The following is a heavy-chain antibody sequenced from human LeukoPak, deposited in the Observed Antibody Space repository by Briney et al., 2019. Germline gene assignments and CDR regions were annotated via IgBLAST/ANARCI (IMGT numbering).Heavy chain of an antibody. D-gene: IGHD2-15*01. CDR3: AKGESYSYYYYNMDV. Sequence: PGGSLRLSCAASGFTFNIYAMSWVRQAPGKGLEWVSAISDSGGSTYYADSVKGRFTISRDNSKNTLYLQMNSLRAEDTAVYYCAKGESYSYYYYNMDVWGQGTTVTVSS. J-gene: IGHJ6*02. CDR2: ISDSGGST. CDR1: GFTFNIYA. V-gene: IGHV3-23*01.